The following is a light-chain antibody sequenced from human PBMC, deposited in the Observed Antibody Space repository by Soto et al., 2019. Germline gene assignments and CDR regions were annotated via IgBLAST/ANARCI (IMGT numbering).Light chain of an antibody. CDR3: GTWDTGLVWV. Sequence: QSVLTQPPSVSAAPGQRVSISCSGSSSSIGTHYVAWYQQVPGTPPKLLIYDNNKRPSGTPDRFSGSKSGTSATLGITRLQTGDEADYYCGTWDTGLVWVFGGGTKVTVL. CDR1: SSSIGTHY. CDR2: DNN. V-gene: IGLV1-51*01. J-gene: IGLJ3*02.